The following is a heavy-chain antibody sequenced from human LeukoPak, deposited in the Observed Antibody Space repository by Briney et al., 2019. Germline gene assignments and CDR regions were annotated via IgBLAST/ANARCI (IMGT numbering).Heavy chain of an antibody. CDR2: INTNTGNP. J-gene: IGHJ4*02. CDR1: GYTFTSYA. Sequence: ASVKVSCKASGYTFTSYAMNWVRQAPGQGLEWMGWINTNTGNPTYAQGFTGRFVFSLDTSVGTAYLQISSLKAEDTAVYYCARESVHIVGATPPHFDYWGQGTLVTVSS. D-gene: IGHD1-26*01. V-gene: IGHV7-4-1*02. CDR3: ARESVHIVGATPPHFDY.